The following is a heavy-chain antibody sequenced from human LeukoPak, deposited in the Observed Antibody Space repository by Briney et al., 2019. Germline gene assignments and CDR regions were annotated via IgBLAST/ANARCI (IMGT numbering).Heavy chain of an antibody. D-gene: IGHD3-22*01. Sequence: PGGSLRLSCAASGFTFSDYYMSWIRQAPGEGLEWVSYISSSSSTIYYADSVKGRFTISRDNAKNSLYLQMNSLRAEDTAVYYCARDVGYYDSSGYYQYWGQGTLVTVS. J-gene: IGHJ4*02. CDR1: GFTFSDYY. V-gene: IGHV3-11*01. CDR2: ISSSSSTI. CDR3: ARDVGYYDSSGYYQY.